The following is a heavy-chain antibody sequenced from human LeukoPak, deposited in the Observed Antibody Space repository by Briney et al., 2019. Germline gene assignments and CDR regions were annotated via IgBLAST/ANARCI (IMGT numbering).Heavy chain of an antibody. Sequence: SETLSLTCTVSGDSISSSGYYWGWIRQPPGKGLEWIGSIYYSGSTYYNPSLKSRVTISVDTSKNQFSLKLSSVTAADTAVYYCATLGYGDYVDYWGQGTLVTVSS. CDR2: IYYSGST. D-gene: IGHD4-17*01. CDR1: GDSISSSGYY. CDR3: ATLGYGDYVDY. V-gene: IGHV4-39*01. J-gene: IGHJ4*02.